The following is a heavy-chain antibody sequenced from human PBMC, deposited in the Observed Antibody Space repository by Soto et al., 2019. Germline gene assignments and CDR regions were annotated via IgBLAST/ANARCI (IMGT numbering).Heavy chain of an antibody. V-gene: IGHV4-34*01. J-gene: IGHJ4*02. D-gene: IGHD2-2*01. Sequence: PSETLSLTCAVYGGSFSGYYWSWIRQPPGKGLEWIGEINHSGSTNYNPSLKSRVTISVDTSKNQFSLKLSSVTAADTAVYYCARVPDIVVVPAAMGIDYWGQGTLVTVSS. CDR2: INHSGST. CDR1: GGSFSGYY. CDR3: ARVPDIVVVPAAMGIDY.